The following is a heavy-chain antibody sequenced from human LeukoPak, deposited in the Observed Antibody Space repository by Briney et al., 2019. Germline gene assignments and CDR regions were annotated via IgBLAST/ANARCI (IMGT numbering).Heavy chain of an antibody. CDR2: ISSSGSTI. Sequence: GGSLRLSCAAPGFTFSDYYMSWIRQAPGKGLEWVSYISSSGSTIYYADSVKGRFTISRDNAKNSLYLQMNSLRAEDTAVYYCARAERELLEEYFQHWGQGTLVTVSS. D-gene: IGHD1-26*01. CDR1: GFTFSDYY. CDR3: ARAERELLEEYFQH. J-gene: IGHJ1*01. V-gene: IGHV3-11*01.